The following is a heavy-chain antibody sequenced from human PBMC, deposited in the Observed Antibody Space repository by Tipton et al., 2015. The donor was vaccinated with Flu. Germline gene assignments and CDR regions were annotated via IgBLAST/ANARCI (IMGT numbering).Heavy chain of an antibody. CDR1: GYSITSGYY. J-gene: IGHJ3*02. V-gene: IGHV4-38-2*02. CDR3: ARGGRCSTTSCYNGGAFDT. Sequence: TLSLTCTVSGYSITSGYYWGWIRQPPGKGLEWIGSVYRSGSAYYNPSLKSRVTISVDTSKNQFSLKLNPVTAADTALYYCARGGRCSTTSCYNGGAFDTWGQGTMVTVSS. D-gene: IGHD2-2*02. CDR2: VYRSGSA.